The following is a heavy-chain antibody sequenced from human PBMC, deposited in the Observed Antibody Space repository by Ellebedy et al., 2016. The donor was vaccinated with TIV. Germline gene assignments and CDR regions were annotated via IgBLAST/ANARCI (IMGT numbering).Heavy chain of an antibody. V-gene: IGHV1-69*06. CDR1: GGTFSSYA. Sequence: SVKVSCXASGGTFSSYAISWVRQAPGQGLEWMGGIIPIFGTANYAQKFQGRVTITADKSTSTAYMELSSLRSEDTAVYYCARAQGGGSYYIAYYYYGMDVWGQGTTVTVSS. J-gene: IGHJ6*02. D-gene: IGHD1-26*01. CDR2: IIPIFGTA. CDR3: ARAQGGGSYYIAYYYYGMDV.